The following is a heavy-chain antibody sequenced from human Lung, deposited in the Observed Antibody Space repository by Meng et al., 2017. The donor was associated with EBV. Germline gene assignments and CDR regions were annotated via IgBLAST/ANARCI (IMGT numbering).Heavy chain of an antibody. CDR2: ISNDGSDE. CDR1: GFAFSSYG. V-gene: IGHV3-30*03. J-gene: IGHJ4*02. CDR3: TREAYEPLLLDY. D-gene: IGHD2-21*02. Sequence: GQRVGAGGSVVQLGRSLRLSFAASGFAFSSYGMHWVRQAPGKGLGWVAVISNDGSDEYYVDSVQGRFTISRDNSKNTLYLQMNSLRAEDTAVYYCTREAYEPLLLDYWGQGTLVTVSS.